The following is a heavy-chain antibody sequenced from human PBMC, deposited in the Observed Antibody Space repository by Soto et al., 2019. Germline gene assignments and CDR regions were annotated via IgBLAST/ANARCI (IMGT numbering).Heavy chain of an antibody. CDR1: GFTFSNAW. Sequence: GGSLRLSCAASGFTFSNAWMNWVRQAPGKGLEWVGRIKSKTDGGTTDYAAPVKGRFTISRDDSKNTLYLQMNSLKTEDTAVYYCTTLSSYGYYYYYGMDVWGQGTTVTVSS. CDR3: TTLSSYGYYYYYGMDV. V-gene: IGHV3-15*07. CDR2: IKSKTDGGTT. J-gene: IGHJ6*02. D-gene: IGHD5-18*01.